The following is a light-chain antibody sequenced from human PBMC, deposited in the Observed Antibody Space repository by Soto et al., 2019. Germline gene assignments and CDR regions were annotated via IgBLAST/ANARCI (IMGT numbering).Light chain of an antibody. V-gene: IGLV2-14*01. J-gene: IGLJ2*01. CDR2: EVN. CDR3: SSYTGSNSML. Sequence: QSALTQPASVSGSPGQSITMSCTGTSSDVGGYKYVSWYQQHPGKAPKLMIYEVNNRPSGVSDRFSGSKSGNTASLTISGVQAEDEADYYCSSYTGSNSMLFGGGTKLTVL. CDR1: SSDVGGYKY.